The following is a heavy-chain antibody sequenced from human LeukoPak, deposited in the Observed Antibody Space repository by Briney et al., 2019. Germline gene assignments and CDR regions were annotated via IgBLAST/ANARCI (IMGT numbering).Heavy chain of an antibody. CDR2: IYTSGNT. CDR3: ARGSPLRP. CDR1: GGSISSGSYY. Sequence: PSETLSLTCTVSGGSISSGSYYWSWIRQPAGKGLEWIGRIYTSGNTNYNPSLKSRVTISVDTSKNQFSLKLSSVTAADTAVYYCARGSPLRPWGQGTLVTVSS. V-gene: IGHV4-61*02. J-gene: IGHJ5*02.